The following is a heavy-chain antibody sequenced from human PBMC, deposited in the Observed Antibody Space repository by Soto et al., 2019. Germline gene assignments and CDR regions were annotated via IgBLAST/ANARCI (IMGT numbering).Heavy chain of an antibody. CDR3: ARETVTTDY. D-gene: IGHD4-17*01. J-gene: IGHJ4*02. CDR1: GFTFSDYY. CDR2: VSSSGSNK. Sequence: QVQLVESGGGLVKPGGSLRLSCAASGFTFSDYYMSWIRQAPGKGLEWVSYVSSSGSNKYYADSVKGRXXXXXXXXXXXXXXXXXXXXXEDTAVYYCARETVTTDYWGQGTLVTVSS. V-gene: IGHV3-11*01.